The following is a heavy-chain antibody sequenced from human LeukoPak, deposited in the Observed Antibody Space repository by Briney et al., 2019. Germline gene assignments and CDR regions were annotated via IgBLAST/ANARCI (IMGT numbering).Heavy chain of an antibody. J-gene: IGHJ4*02. D-gene: IGHD5-12*01. CDR2: INHSGAT. Sequence: SETLSLTCAVYGGSFSGYYWSWVRQPPGKGLEWIGEINHSGATNYNPSLKSRVTISVDTSKNLFSLKLSSVTAADTAVYYCASSRVYSGSWYYYFDNWGQGTLVTVSS. V-gene: IGHV4-34*01. CDR3: ASSRVYSGSWYYYFDN. CDR1: GGSFSGYY.